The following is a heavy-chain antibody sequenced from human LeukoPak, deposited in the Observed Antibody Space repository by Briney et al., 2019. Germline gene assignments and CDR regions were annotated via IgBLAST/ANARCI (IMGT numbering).Heavy chain of an antibody. J-gene: IGHJ5*02. CDR3: ARGANCSSTSCYMDWFDP. V-gene: IGHV1-69*05. Sequence: GSSVKVSCKASGGTFSSYAISWVRQAPGQGLEWMGGIIPVFGTANYAQKFQGRVTITTDESTSTAYMELSSLRSEDTAVYYCARGANCSSTSCYMDWFDPWGQGTLVTVSS. CDR1: GGTFSSYA. D-gene: IGHD2-2*02. CDR2: IIPVFGTA.